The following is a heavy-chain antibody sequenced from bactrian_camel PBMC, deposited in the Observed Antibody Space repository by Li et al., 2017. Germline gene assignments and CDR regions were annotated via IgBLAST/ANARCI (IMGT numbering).Heavy chain of an antibody. CDR3: AARPVNTRACVAGGRYEFGY. V-gene: IGHV3S40*01. D-gene: IGHD1*01. CDR2: INSRGSDT. CDR1: GFIFSTYD. Sequence: DVQLVESGGGLVQPGGSLRLSCAASGFIFSTYDMSWVRQAPGKGLEWVSAINSRGSDTYYADTVKGRFTISRDIAKNTLYLQMDNLQPEDTAVYYCAARPVNTRACVAGGRYEFGYWGQGTQVTVS. J-gene: IGHJ4*01.